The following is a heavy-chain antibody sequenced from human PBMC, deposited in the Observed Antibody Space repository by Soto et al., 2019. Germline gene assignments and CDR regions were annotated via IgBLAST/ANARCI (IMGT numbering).Heavy chain of an antibody. D-gene: IGHD6-13*01. CDR3: AMDGWRAAAWIDY. V-gene: IGHV4-28*01. CDR1: GYSISSSNL. CDR2: IYYSGTT. Sequence: SETLSLTCAVSGYSISSSNLWGWIRQPPGKGLEWIGYIYYSGTTYYNPSLKSRVTMSVDTSKNQFSLRLTSVTAEDTAVYYCAMDGWRAAAWIDYWGQGTLVTVSS. J-gene: IGHJ4*02.